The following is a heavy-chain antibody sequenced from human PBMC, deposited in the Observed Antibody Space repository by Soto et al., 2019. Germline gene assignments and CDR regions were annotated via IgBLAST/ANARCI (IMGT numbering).Heavy chain of an antibody. V-gene: IGHV1-46*01. D-gene: IGHD2-21*02. CDR2: VNPSGGHT. Sequence: QVQLMQSGAEVKKPGASVKVSCKASGDTFSDYYIHWVRQAPGQGLEWMGTVNPSGGHTTYSQHFLPRVTKTRDPSPSPRHMELTSRTSEDTAVYYCARGGHVVVVTAALAYWGQGTLVTVSS. J-gene: IGHJ4*02. CDR1: GDTFSDYY. CDR3: ARGGHVVVVTAALAY.